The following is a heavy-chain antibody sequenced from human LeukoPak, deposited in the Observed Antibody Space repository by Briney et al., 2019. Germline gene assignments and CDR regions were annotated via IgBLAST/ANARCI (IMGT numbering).Heavy chain of an antibody. V-gene: IGHV1-8*01. Sequence: ASVTVSCTASGYTFTSCDINWVRQATGQGLEWTGWMNPNSGNTGYGQSFQGRITMTRDISIGTAYMELSNLTSEDTAIYCCTRGSSGRRDNWGQGTLVTVSA. J-gene: IGHJ4*02. CDR1: GYTFTSCD. CDR2: MNPNSGNT. CDR3: TRGSSGRRDN. D-gene: IGHD6-19*01.